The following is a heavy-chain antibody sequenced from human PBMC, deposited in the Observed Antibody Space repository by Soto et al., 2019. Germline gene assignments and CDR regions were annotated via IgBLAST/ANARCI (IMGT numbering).Heavy chain of an antibody. CDR2: IKQDGSEK. D-gene: IGHD6-13*01. CDR1: GFTFSSYW. CDR3: ARDQGIGYILDGY. V-gene: IGHV3-7*01. J-gene: IGHJ4*02. Sequence: EVQLVESGGGLVQPGGSLRLSCAASGFTFSSYWMSWVRQAPGKGLEWVANIKQDGSEKYYVDSVKGRFTISRDNAKNSLYLQMNSLRAEDSAVYYCARDQGIGYILDGYWGQGTLVTVSS.